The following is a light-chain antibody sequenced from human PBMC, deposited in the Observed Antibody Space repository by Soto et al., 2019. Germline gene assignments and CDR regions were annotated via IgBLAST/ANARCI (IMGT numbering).Light chain of an antibody. J-gene: IGKJ5*01. CDR3: QQRSNWPPMT. V-gene: IGKV3D-20*02. CDR1: QSVSSSY. Sequence: EIVLTQSPGTLALSPVERVNLSCSASQSVSSSYLAWYQQKPGQAPRLLIYGASSRATGIPDRFSGSGSGTDFTLTISSLQSEDFAVYYCQQRSNWPPMTFGQGTRLEIK. CDR2: GAS.